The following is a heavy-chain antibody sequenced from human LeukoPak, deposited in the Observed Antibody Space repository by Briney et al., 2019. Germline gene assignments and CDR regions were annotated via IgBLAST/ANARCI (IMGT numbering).Heavy chain of an antibody. CDR2: VSGTGAMT. CDR1: GFTVSSNY. D-gene: IGHD3-22*01. Sequence: GGSLRLSCAASGFTVSSNYMSWVRQAPGKGLEWVSAVSGTGAMTYYADSVKGRFTISRDNSKNTLNLQMNSLRAEDTAVYYCATLDYFDSSTYGDYWGQGTLVTVSS. CDR3: ATLDYFDSSTYGDY. J-gene: IGHJ4*02. V-gene: IGHV3-23*01.